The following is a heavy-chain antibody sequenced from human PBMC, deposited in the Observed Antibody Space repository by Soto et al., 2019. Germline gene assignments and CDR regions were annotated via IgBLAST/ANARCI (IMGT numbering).Heavy chain of an antibody. CDR1: GGTFSSYA. CDR3: ATPMTTPGGAEYFDY. V-gene: IGHV1-69*01. Sequence: QVQLVQSGAEVKKPGSSVKVSCKASGGTFSSYAISWVRQAPGQGLEWMGGIIPIFGTANYAQKFQGRVTITADESTSTDYMELSSLRSEDTAVYYCATPMTTPGGAEYFDYWGQGTLVTVSS. J-gene: IGHJ4*02. D-gene: IGHD3-22*01. CDR2: IIPIFGTA.